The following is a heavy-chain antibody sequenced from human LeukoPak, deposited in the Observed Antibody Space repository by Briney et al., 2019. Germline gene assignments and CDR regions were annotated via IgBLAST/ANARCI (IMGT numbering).Heavy chain of an antibody. CDR2: IYYSGST. CDR3: ARTTEDCSSTSCYQYWFDP. D-gene: IGHD2-2*01. CDR1: GGSIGRSSYY. Sequence: PSETLSLTCTVSGGSIGRSSYYWGWIRQPPGKGLEWIGSIYYSGSTNYNPSLKSRVTISVDTSKNQFSLKLNSVTAADTAVYYCARTTEDCSSTSCYQYWFDPWGQGTLVTVSS. J-gene: IGHJ5*02. V-gene: IGHV4-39*07.